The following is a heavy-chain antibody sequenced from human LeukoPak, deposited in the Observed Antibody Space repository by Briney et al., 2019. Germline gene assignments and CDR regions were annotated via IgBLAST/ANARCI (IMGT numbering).Heavy chain of an antibody. D-gene: IGHD6-19*01. CDR1: GFTFSSSG. J-gene: IGHJ4*02. Sequence: GGSLRPSCAASGFTFSSSGMHWVRQAPGTGLEWVAFISHEGIEKYYADSVKGRFTISRDNSKNTLYLQMNSLRDEDTAVFYCATDSGWFFDNWGQGTLVTVAS. V-gene: IGHV3-30*03. CDR3: ATDSGWFFDN. CDR2: ISHEGIEK.